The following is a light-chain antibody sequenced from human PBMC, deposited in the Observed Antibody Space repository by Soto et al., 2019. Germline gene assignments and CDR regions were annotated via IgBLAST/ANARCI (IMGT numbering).Light chain of an antibody. CDR2: YVS. CDR1: SSDVGGYNY. Sequence: QSALTQPRSVSGSPGKSVTISCAGTSSDVGGYNYVSWYQQHPGTAPKLMIYYVSERPSGVPDRFSGSKSGNTDSLALSGRQTEDLADYYCFSYAGSYTFVFGPGTKVTVL. J-gene: IGLJ1*01. CDR3: FSYAGSYTFV. V-gene: IGLV2-11*01.